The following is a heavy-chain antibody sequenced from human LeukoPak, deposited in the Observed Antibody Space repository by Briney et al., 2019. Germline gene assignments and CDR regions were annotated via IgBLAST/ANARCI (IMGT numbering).Heavy chain of an antibody. D-gene: IGHD3-10*01. V-gene: IGHV3-30*02. CDR1: GFSFTKTG. J-gene: IGHJ4*02. Sequence: PGGSLRLSCAASGFSFTKTGMHWVRQAPGKGLEWVAFIRYDGSNKYYADSVKGRFTISRDNSKNTLYLQMNSLRAEDTAVYYCAKDTFGYPIGVVDYWGQGTLVTVSS. CDR3: AKDTFGYPIGVVDY. CDR2: IRYDGSNK.